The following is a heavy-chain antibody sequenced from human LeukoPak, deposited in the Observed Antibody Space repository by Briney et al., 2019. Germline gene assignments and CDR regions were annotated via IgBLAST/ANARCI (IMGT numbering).Heavy chain of an antibody. V-gene: IGHV1-69*01. CDR2: IIPIFGTA. CDR1: GGTFSSYA. J-gene: IGHJ6*03. Sequence: GSSVKVSCKASGGTFSSYAISWVRQAPGQGLEWMGGIIPIFGTANYAQKFQGRVTITADESTSTAYMELSSLRSEDTAVYYCARDLGRTYGLYYYYYMDVWGKGTTVTVSS. D-gene: IGHD7-27*01. CDR3: ARDLGRTYGLYYYYYMDV.